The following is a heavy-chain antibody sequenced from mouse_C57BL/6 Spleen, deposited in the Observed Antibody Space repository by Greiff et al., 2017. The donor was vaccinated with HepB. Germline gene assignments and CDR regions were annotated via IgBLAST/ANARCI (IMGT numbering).Heavy chain of an antibody. D-gene: IGHD5-1*01. Sequence: EVQLQESGGGLVQPGGSLSLSCAASGFTFTDYYMSWVRQPPGKALEWVGFIRNKAHGYTTEYSASVKGRFTISRDNSQSILYLQMNALRAEDSATYYCARSYPFAYWGQGTLVTVSA. CDR3: ARSYPFAY. V-gene: IGHV7-3*01. J-gene: IGHJ3*01. CDR2: IRNKAHGYTT. CDR1: GFTFTDYY.